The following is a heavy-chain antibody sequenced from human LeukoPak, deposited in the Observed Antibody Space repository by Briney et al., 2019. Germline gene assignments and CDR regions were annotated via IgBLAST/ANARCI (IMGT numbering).Heavy chain of an antibody. CDR3: ARGCSAGTPHNWFDP. CDR2: VYYSGNT. V-gene: IGHV4-59*01. J-gene: IGHJ5*02. CDR1: GGSISSYY. Sequence: SETLSLTCTVSGGSISSYYWTWIRQPPGKGLEWIGYVYYSGNTNYNPSLKSRVTISLDTSKNQFSLKLSSVTAADTAVYYCARGCSAGTPHNWFDPWGQGTLVTVSS. D-gene: IGHD6-13*01.